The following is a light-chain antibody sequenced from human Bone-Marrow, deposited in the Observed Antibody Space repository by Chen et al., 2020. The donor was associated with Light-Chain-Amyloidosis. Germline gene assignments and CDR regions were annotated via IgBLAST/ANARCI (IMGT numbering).Light chain of an antibody. CDR1: QNIGNY. CDR2: AAS. V-gene: IGKV1-39*01. Sequence: DIQMTQSPSSLSASVRDKVTITCRASQNIGNYLNWYQQKPGKAPKFLISAASSLQSGVPSRFSGSGSGTDFTLTISSLEPEDFATYFCQHCYSTPRTFGGGTKVEIK. J-gene: IGKJ4*01. CDR3: QHCYSTPRT.